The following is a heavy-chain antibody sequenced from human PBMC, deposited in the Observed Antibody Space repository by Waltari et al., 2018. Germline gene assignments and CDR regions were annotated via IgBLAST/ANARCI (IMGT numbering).Heavy chain of an antibody. J-gene: IGHJ5*02. CDR3: ATSGRVVSASIAH. CDR1: GFTFTYYS. Sequence: EVQLVESGGGLVQPGGSLRLSCAASGFTFTYYSMNWVRQAPGKGLEWHSYITPSSSIVYYADAVEGRFTISRDNAKNSLYLQMDSLRAEDTAVYYCATSGRVVSASIAHWGQGTLVTVSS. V-gene: IGHV3-48*01. D-gene: IGHD2-21*01. CDR2: ITPSSSIV.